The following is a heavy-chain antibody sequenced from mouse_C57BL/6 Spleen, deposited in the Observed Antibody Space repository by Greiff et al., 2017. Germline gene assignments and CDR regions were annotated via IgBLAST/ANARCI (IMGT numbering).Heavy chain of an antibody. D-gene: IGHD1-1*01. J-gene: IGHJ1*03. V-gene: IGHV1-76*01. CDR3: AREDYGSSPSYFDV. CDR2: IYPGSGNT. CDR1: GYTFTDYY. Sequence: VQLQQSGAELVRPGASVKLSCKASGYTFTDYYINWVKQRPGQGLEWIARIYPGSGNTYYNEKFKGKATLTAEKSSSTAYMQLSSLTSEDSAVYFCAREDYGSSPSYFDVWGTGTTVTVSS.